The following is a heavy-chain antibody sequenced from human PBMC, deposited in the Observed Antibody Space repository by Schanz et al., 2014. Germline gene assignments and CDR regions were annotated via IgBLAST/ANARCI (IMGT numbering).Heavy chain of an antibody. V-gene: IGHV3-48*01. CDR1: GFTFSDYS. J-gene: IGHJ6*03. Sequence: EVQLVESGGGWVQPGGSLRLSCAASGFTFSDYSMNWVRQAPGKGPEWVSYIRSSSTPIYYADSVKGRFTISRDNAKNSLYLQMNSLRAEDTAVYHCAKGPYYYYYMDVWGNGTTVTVSS. CDR2: IRSSSTPI. CDR3: AKGPYYYYYMDV.